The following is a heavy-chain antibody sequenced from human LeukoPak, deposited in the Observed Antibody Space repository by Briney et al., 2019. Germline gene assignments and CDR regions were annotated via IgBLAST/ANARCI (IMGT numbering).Heavy chain of an antibody. CDR3: ARRGGSYFDY. Sequence: PGRSLRLSCAASGFTFSSYGMHWVRQAPGKGLEWVAVISHDGSNKYYSDSVKGRFTISRDNSENTLYLQMNSLRVEDTAVYFCARRGGSYFDYWGQGTLVTVSS. CDR1: GFTFSSYG. J-gene: IGHJ4*02. D-gene: IGHD1-26*01. V-gene: IGHV3-30*03. CDR2: ISHDGSNK.